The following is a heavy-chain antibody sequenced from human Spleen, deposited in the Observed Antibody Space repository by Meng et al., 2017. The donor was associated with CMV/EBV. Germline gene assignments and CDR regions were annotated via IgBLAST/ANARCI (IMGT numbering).Heavy chain of an antibody. V-gene: IGHV1-69*05. CDR1: TFSGRS. CDR2: IIPFFRST. J-gene: IGHJ6*02. Sequence: TFSGRSISWVRQAPGQGLEWMGGIIPFFRSTNYAQKFLGRVTFTTDASTTTAYMELYSLTSGDTALYYCATSGGDWGAGHYYYGLGVWGQGTTVTVSS. D-gene: IGHD2-21*02. CDR3: ATSGGDWGAGHYYYGLGV.